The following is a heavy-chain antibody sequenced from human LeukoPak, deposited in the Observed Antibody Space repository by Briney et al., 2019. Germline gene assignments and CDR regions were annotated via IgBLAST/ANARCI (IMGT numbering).Heavy chain of an antibody. V-gene: IGHV1-18*01. Sequence: ASVKVSCKASGYTFTSYGISWVRQAPGQGLEWMGWISAYNGNTNYAQKLQGRVTMTTDTSTSTAYMELRSLRSDDTAVYYCARGPTYYDFWSGDAFDIWGQGTMVNVSS. CDR2: ISAYNGNT. J-gene: IGHJ3*02. D-gene: IGHD3-3*01. CDR3: ARGPTYYDFWSGDAFDI. CDR1: GYTFTSYG.